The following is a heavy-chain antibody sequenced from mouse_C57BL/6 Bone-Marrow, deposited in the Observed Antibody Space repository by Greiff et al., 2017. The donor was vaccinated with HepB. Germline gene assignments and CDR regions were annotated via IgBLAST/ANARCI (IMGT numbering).Heavy chain of an antibody. V-gene: IGHV1-54*01. CDR3: ARGGFPYYFDY. J-gene: IGHJ2*01. CDR1: GYAFTNYL. CDR2: INPGSGGT. Sequence: VQLQQSGAELVRPGTSVKVSCKASGYAFTNYLIEWVKQRPGQGLEWIGVINPGSGGTNYNEKLKGKATLTADKSSSTAYKQLSSLTSEDSAVYFCARGGFPYYFDYWGQGTTLTVSS. D-gene: IGHD1-1*02.